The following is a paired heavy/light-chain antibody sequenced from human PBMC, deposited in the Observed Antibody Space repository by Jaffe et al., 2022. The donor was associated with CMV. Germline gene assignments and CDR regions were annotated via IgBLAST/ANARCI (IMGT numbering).Heavy chain of an antibody. CDR3: ARGGLFYFGERLDDLNYFDH. J-gene: IGHJ4*02. V-gene: IGHV3-48*03. CDR1: GFNFRTYE. D-gene: IGHD3-10*01. CDR2: ISRSGTTL. Sequence: EVQLVESGGTLVQPGGSLRLSCAASGFNFRTYEMNWVRQAPGKGLEWVSHISRSGTTLYYTDSVKGRFTISRDNAENSLYLQMNSLRTEDTAVYFCARGGLFYFGERLDDLNYFDHWGQGTLVTVSS.
Light chain of an antibody. CDR2: GAS. J-gene: IGKJ1*01. V-gene: IGKV1-39*01. CDR1: QSISSY. Sequence: DIQMTQSPSSLSASVGDRITITCRASQSISSYLNWYQHKAGKAPNLLIYGASYLQSGVPSRFSGSGSGTDFTLTIGSLQPEDFATYYCQQSYVTPWTFGQGTKVEIK. CDR3: QQSYVTPWT.